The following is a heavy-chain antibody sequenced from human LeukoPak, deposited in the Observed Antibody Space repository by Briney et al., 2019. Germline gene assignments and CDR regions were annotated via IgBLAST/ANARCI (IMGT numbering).Heavy chain of an antibody. CDR2: ISAYNGNT. V-gene: IGHV1-18*01. D-gene: IGHD6-19*01. CDR1: GYTFTSYG. Sequence: ASVKVSCKASGYTFTSYGISWVRQAPGQGLEWMGGISAYNGNTNYAQKLQGRVTMTTDTSTSTAYMELRSLRSDDTAVYYCARDKRDRNRSSSFYYYYGMDVWGQGTTVTVSS. J-gene: IGHJ6*02. CDR3: ARDKRDRNRSSSFYYYYGMDV.